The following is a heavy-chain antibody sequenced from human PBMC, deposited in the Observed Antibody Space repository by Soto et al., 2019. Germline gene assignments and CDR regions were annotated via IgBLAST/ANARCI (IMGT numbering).Heavy chain of an antibody. CDR2: ISYDGSNK. Sequence: PGGSLRLSCAASGFTFSSYGMHWVRQAPGKGLEWVAVISYDGSNKYYADSVKGRFTISRDNSKNTLYLQMNSLRAEDTAVYYCAKEVAIFGVVIYYYYGMDVWGQGTTGTVS. J-gene: IGHJ6*02. D-gene: IGHD3-3*01. CDR3: AKEVAIFGVVIYYYYGMDV. CDR1: GFTFSSYG. V-gene: IGHV3-30*18.